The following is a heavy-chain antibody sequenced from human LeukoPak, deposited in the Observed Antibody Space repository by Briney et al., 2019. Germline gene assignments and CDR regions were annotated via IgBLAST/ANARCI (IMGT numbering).Heavy chain of an antibody. CDR3: ARVKDYGDHGFDY. CDR1: GFTVSSNY. J-gene: IGHJ4*02. V-gene: IGHV3-53*01. D-gene: IGHD4-17*01. Sequence: PGGSLRLSCAASGFTVSSNYMSWVRQAPGKGLEWVSVIYSGGSTYYADSVKGRFTISRDNSKNTLYLQMNSLRAEDTAVYYCARVKDYGDHGFDYWGQGTLVTVSS. CDR2: IYSGGST.